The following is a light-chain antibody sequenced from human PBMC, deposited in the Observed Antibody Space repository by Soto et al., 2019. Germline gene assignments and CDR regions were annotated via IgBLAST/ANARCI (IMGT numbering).Light chain of an antibody. CDR3: QTWGTGIHVL. CDR2: LNTDGSH. V-gene: IGLV4-69*01. J-gene: IGLJ2*01. Sequence: QLVLTQSPSASASLGASVKLTCTLSSGHTSYAIAWHQQHPEKGPRFLMKLNTDGSHNKGDGIPDRFSVSSSGAEYYLTISSLQSEDEADYYCQTWGTGIHVLFGGGTKVTVL. CDR1: SGHTSYA.